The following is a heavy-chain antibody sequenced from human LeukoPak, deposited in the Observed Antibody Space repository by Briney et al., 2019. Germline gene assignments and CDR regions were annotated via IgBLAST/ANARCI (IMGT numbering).Heavy chain of an antibody. J-gene: IGHJ3*02. CDR1: GGSISSYY. D-gene: IGHD3-3*01. V-gene: IGHV4-59*08. CDR2: IYYSGST. CDR3: ARPICDFWSGYLGGWAFDI. Sequence: PSETLSLTCTVSGGSISSYYWSWIRQPPGKGLEWIGYIYYSGSTNYNPSLKSRVTISVDTSKNQFSLKLSSVTAADTAVYYCARPICDFWSGYLGGWAFDIWGQGTMVTVSS.